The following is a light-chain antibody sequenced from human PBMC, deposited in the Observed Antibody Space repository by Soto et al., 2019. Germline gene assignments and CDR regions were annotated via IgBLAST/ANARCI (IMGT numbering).Light chain of an antibody. CDR1: QGVSSY. V-gene: IGKV3-11*01. CDR2: DVS. Sequence: EIVLTQSPATLSLSPGDTATLSCRASQGVSSYLAWYQQKPGQAPRLLIYDVSNRATGIPARFSGSGSGTDFTLTIGSLEPEDFAVYYCQQRSNWPRTFGQGTKVEIK. J-gene: IGKJ2*01. CDR3: QQRSNWPRT.